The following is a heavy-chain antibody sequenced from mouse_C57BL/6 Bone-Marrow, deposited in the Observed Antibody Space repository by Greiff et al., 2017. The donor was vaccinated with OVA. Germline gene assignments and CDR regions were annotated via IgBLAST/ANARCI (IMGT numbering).Heavy chain of an antibody. CDR3: ARSGDGSYWYFDV. CDR2: IFPGSGST. D-gene: IGHD1-1*01. J-gene: IGHJ1*03. V-gene: IGHV1-75*01. Sequence: VQLKESGPELVKPGASVKISCKASGYTFTDYYINWVKQRPGQGLEWIGWIFPGSGSTYYNEKFKGKATLTVDKSSSTAYMLLSSLTSEDSAVYFCARSGDGSYWYFDVWGTGTTVTVSS. CDR1: GYTFTDYY.